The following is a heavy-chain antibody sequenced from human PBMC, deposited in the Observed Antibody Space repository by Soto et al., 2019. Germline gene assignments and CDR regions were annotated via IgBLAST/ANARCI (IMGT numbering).Heavy chain of an antibody. CDR2: ISSSGSTI. D-gene: IGHD3-10*01. J-gene: IGHJ6*03. V-gene: IGHV3-11*01. CDR3: ARYYGSGSYYQWGDYYYMDV. Sequence: PGGSLRLSCAASGFTFSDYYMSWIRQAPGKGLEWVSYISSSGSTIYYADSVKGRFTISRDNAKNSLYLQMNSLRAEDTAVYYCARYYGSGSYYQWGDYYYMDVWGKGTTVTVSS. CDR1: GFTFSDYY.